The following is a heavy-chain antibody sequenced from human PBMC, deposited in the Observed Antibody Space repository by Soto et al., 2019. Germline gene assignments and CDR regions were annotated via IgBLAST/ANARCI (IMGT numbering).Heavy chain of an antibody. CDR1: GGTFSSYA. CDR3: ARNKLERRHFYYFDY. Sequence: SVKVSCKASGGTFSSYAIGWVRQAPGQGLEWMGGIIPIFGTANYAQKFQGRVTITADESTSTAYMELSSLRSEDTAVYYCARNKLERRHFYYFDYWGQGTLVTVSS. CDR2: IIPIFGTA. D-gene: IGHD1-1*01. V-gene: IGHV1-69*13. J-gene: IGHJ4*02.